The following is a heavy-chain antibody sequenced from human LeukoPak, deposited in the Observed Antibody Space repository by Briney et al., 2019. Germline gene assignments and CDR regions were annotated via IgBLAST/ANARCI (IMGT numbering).Heavy chain of an antibody. V-gene: IGHV3-21*01. J-gene: IGHJ4*02. Sequence: PGGSLRLSCAASGFTFSSYSMNWVRQAPGKGLEWVSSISSSSSYIYYADSVKGRFTISRDNAKNSLYLQMNSLRAEDTAVYYFARNGDTAMALFDYWGQGTLVTVSS. CDR3: ARNGDTAMALFDY. CDR2: ISSSSSYI. D-gene: IGHD5-18*01. CDR1: GFTFSSYS.